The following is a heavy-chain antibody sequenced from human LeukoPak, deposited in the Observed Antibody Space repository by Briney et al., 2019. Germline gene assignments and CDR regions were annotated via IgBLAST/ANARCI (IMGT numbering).Heavy chain of an antibody. CDR1: GIIFSNYW. CDR2: IKQDGSKK. J-gene: IGHJ4*02. CDR3: AREEGDTSGWYD. V-gene: IGHV3-7*01. D-gene: IGHD6-19*01. Sequence: GGALRLPWAASGIIFSNYWMTWVRQAPGKGLEGGANIKQDGSKKYYVDSVKGRFTISRDNAKNSLYLEMNSLRAEDTAVYYCAREEGDTSGWYDWGQGTLVTVSS.